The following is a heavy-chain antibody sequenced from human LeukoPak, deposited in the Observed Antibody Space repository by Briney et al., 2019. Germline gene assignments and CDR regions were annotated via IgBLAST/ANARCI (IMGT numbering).Heavy chain of an antibody. D-gene: IGHD5-12*01. J-gene: IGHJ4*02. Sequence: SETLSLTCTVSGGSISSSSYYWGWIRQPPGKGLEWIGSIYYSGSTYYNPSLKSRVTISVDTSKSQFSLKLSSVTAADTAVYYCARQAEWLRLLSFDYWGQGTLVTVSS. CDR1: GGSISSSSYY. CDR2: IYYSGST. CDR3: ARQAEWLRLLSFDY. V-gene: IGHV4-39*01.